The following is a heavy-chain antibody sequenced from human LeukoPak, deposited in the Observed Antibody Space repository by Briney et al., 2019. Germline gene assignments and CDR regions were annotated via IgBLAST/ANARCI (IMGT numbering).Heavy chain of an antibody. J-gene: IGHJ4*02. CDR2: IYHSGST. CDR3: ASGGSGIQFDY. D-gene: IGHD3-10*01. Sequence: SETLSLTCSVSGYSISSGYYWGWIRQPPGKGLEWIGSIYHSGSTYYNPSLKSRVTISVDTSKNQFSLKLSSVTAADTAVYYCASGGSGIQFDYWGQGTLVTVSS. CDR1: GYSISSGYY. V-gene: IGHV4-38-2*02.